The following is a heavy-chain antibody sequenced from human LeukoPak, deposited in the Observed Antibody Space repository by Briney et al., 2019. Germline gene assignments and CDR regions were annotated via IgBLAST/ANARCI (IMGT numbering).Heavy chain of an antibody. CDR2: IYFSGSA. CDR3: AVDPAGVAAAGTSIDY. Sequence: PSETLSLTCIVSGGSISSNSYYWGWIRQPPGKGLEWIGSIYFSGSAYYNPSLKSRVTISIDTSKTQFSLKLSSVTAADTAVYYCAVDPAGVAAAGTSIDYWGQGTLVTVSS. V-gene: IGHV4-39*07. J-gene: IGHJ4*02. D-gene: IGHD6-13*01. CDR1: GGSISSNSYY.